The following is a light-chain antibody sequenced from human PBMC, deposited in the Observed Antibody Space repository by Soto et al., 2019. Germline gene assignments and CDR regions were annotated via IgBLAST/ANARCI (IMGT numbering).Light chain of an antibody. CDR3: QELNSYPRT. CDR2: AAS. CDR1: QGISSY. V-gene: IGKV1-9*01. J-gene: IGKJ1*01. Sequence: DIQLTQSPSFLSSSVGDRVTITCRASQGISSYLAWYQQNPGKAPKLLIYAASTFESGVPSRFSGSGAGTAFTLIISSLQPEDSATYYCQELNSYPRTFGQGTKVEIK.